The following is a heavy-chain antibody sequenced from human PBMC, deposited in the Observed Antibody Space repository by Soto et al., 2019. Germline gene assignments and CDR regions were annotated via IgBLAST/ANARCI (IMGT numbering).Heavy chain of an antibody. CDR1: GYTFSDYD. D-gene: IGHD2-15*01. Sequence: QEQLVQSGAEVKKPGASVKVSCKTSGYTFSDYDINWVRQATGQGLEWIGWMNPNSGDTGYAQKLQGGVTLTRSVSLTTAYWELSSLRSEDTAVYYCARVAVAARPRWYNWCDPWGKGTLVTVSS. CDR3: ARVAVAARPRWYNWCDP. J-gene: IGHJ5*02. CDR2: MNPNSGDT. V-gene: IGHV1-8*02.